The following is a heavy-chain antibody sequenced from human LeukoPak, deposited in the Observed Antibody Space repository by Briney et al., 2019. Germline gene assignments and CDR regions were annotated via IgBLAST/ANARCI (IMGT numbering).Heavy chain of an antibody. J-gene: IGHJ6*03. Sequence: SETLSLTCTVSGGSISSSSYYWGWIRQPPGKGLEWIGSIYYSGSTYYNPSLKSRVTISVDTSKNQSSLKLSSVTAADTAVCYCARTDYDILTGYSYYYYMDVWGKGTTVTISS. CDR1: GGSISSSSYY. CDR3: ARTDYDILTGYSYYYYMDV. V-gene: IGHV4-39*01. CDR2: IYYSGST. D-gene: IGHD3-9*01.